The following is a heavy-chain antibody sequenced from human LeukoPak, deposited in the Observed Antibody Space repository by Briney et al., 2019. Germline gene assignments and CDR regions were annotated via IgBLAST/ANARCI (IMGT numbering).Heavy chain of an antibody. D-gene: IGHD2-21*02. CDR1: GLTVCINY. V-gene: IGHV3-53*04. CDR2: IYSGGSS. Sequence: PGGSLRLSCAASGLTVCINYMSWVREGPREGVGRVSVIYSGGSSYYADSVKGSFSISRHNSKSRLYLQMNSLRAEDTAVYYCARAATHCGGDCSRGGHTYDYYGMDVWDQGTPVTVSS. CDR3: ARAATHCGGDCSRGGHTYDYYGMDV. J-gene: IGHJ6*02.